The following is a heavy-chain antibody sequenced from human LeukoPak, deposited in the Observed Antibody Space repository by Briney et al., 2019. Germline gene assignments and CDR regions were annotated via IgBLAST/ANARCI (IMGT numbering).Heavy chain of an antibody. Sequence: PGGSLRLSCAVSGFAFGSEAMSWVRQSPARGLEWVASISPGGGTTYYADSVKGRFTISRDNSKNTLYLQMNSLRAEDTAVYYCAPGVGNCSGGSCPLLDYWGQGTLVTVSS. J-gene: IGHJ4*02. CDR3: APGVGNCSGGSCPLLDY. V-gene: IGHV3-23*01. CDR1: GFAFGSEA. D-gene: IGHD2-15*01. CDR2: ISPGGGTT.